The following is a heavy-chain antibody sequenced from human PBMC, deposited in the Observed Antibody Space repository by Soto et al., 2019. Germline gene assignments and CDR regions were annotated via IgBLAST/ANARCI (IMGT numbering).Heavy chain of an antibody. D-gene: IGHD5-12*01. J-gene: IGHJ3*01. Sequence: VQLVESGGGLVEPGGSLRLSCVASGFTFNTYNMNWVRQAPGKGLEWVSSISTSSSYIYHADSLKGRFTISRDNTNNTVSLQMNSLRAEDTAIYYCAKSSGVLATTGGAFDFWGQGTMVTVSS. V-gene: IGHV3-21*04. CDR1: GFTFNTYN. CDR3: AKSSGVLATTGGAFDF. CDR2: ISTSSSYI.